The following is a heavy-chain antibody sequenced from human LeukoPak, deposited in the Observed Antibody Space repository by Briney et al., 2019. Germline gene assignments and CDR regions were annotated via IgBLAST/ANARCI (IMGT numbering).Heavy chain of an antibody. CDR2: ISYDGSNK. V-gene: IGHV3-30*19. CDR3: ARDEPTVTTGPPVGS. CDR1: GFTFSNYG. J-gene: IGHJ4*02. D-gene: IGHD4-17*01. Sequence: GGSLRLSCAASGFTFSNYGIHWVRQAPGKGLEWVAVISYDGSNKYYADSVKGRFTISRDNSKNTLYLQMNSLRAEDTAVYYCARDEPTVTTGPPVGSWGQGTLVTVSS.